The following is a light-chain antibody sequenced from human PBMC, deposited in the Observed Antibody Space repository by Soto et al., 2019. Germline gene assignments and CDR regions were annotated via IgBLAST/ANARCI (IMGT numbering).Light chain of an antibody. J-gene: IGKJ4*01. Sequence: DIQMTQSPSSVSASVGDRFTITCRASQDINSWLTWYQQKPGKAPKVLIYIASRLQSGVPSRFSGRGSGTDFSLTISNLQPEDFATYFSQQSKTFRITFSGGTKVDIK. CDR1: QDINSW. CDR2: IAS. V-gene: IGKV1-12*01. CDR3: QQSKTFRIT.